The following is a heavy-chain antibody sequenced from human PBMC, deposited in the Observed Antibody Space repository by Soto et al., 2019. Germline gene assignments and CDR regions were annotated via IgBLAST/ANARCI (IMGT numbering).Heavy chain of an antibody. CDR1: GYTFTSFG. D-gene: IGHD3-22*01. Sequence: GASVKVSCTASGYTFTSFGISWVRQAPGQGLEWMGWISAYNGNTNYAQKVQGRVTMTTDTSTSTAYMELRSLRSDDTAMYYCARGGYYDSSGSRNYHYYGMNVWGQGTTVTVSS. CDR2: ISAYNGNT. CDR3: ARGGYYDSSGSRNYHYYGMNV. J-gene: IGHJ6*02. V-gene: IGHV1-18*01.